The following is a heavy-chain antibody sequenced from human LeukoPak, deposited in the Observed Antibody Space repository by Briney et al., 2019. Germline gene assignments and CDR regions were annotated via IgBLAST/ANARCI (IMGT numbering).Heavy chain of an antibody. Sequence: GGSLGLSCAASGVSFTSYRMNWVRQAPGKGLEWISYISSSGRTIYYADSVEGRFTISRDNAKKSLYLQMNNLRAEDTAVYYCAREDTSGLYYIDFWGQGTLVTVSS. J-gene: IGHJ4*02. CDR1: GVSFTSYR. CDR3: AREDTSGLYYIDF. CDR2: ISSSGRTI. D-gene: IGHD5-18*01. V-gene: IGHV3-48*01.